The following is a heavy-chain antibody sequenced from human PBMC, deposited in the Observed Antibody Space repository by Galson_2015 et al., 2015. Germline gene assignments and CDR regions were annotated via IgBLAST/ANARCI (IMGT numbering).Heavy chain of an antibody. V-gene: IGHV3-30-3*01. CDR1: GFTFSSNG. J-gene: IGHJ6*02. Sequence: SLRLSCAASGFTFSSNGVHWVRQAPGKGLEWVAVISYDGSNKYYADSVKGRFTISRDNSKNTLYLQMNSLRAEDTAAYYCARARFGELLSGRGTTYYGMDVWGQGTTVTVSS. D-gene: IGHD3-10*01. CDR3: ARARFGELLSGRGTTYYGMDV. CDR2: ISYDGSNK.